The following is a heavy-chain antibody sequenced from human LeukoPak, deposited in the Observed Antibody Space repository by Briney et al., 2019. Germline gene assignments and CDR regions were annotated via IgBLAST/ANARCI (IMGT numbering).Heavy chain of an antibody. CDR2: ISGSGGST. V-gene: IGHV3-23*01. CDR1: GFNFSSYE. CDR3: AKDRDDYVWGRYLGAFDI. J-gene: IGHJ3*02. Sequence: GGSLRLSCAASGFNFSSYEMNWVRQAPGKGLEWVSLISGSGGSTYYADSVKGRFTISRDNSKNTLYLQMNSLRAEDTAVFYCAKDRDDYVWGRYLGAFDIWGQGTMVTVSS. D-gene: IGHD3-16*01.